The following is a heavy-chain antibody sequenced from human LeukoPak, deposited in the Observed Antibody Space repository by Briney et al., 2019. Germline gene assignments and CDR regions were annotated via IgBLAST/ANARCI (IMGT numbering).Heavy chain of an antibody. Sequence: PSETLSLTCTVSGGSISSSSYYWGWIRQPPGKGLEWIGSIYYSGSTFYNPSLKSRVTISVDTSKNQFSLKLSSVTATDTAVCYCAKTQTRVVWGKGTTVTVSS. CDR2: IYYSGST. D-gene: IGHD3-10*01. CDR1: GGSISSSSYY. V-gene: IGHV4-39*01. CDR3: AKTQTRVV. J-gene: IGHJ6*03.